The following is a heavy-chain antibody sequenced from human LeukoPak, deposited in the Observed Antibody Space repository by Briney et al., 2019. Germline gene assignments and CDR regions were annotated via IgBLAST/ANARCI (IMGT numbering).Heavy chain of an antibody. CDR3: ARGLLWFGELLRYGMDV. D-gene: IGHD3-10*01. J-gene: IGHJ6*02. Sequence: GGSLRLSCAASGFTFSSYAMHWVRQAPGKGLEWVAVISYDGSNKYYADSVKGRFTISRDNSKNTLYLQMNSLRAEDTAVYYCARGLLWFGELLRYGMDVWGQGTTVTVSS. CDR2: ISYDGSNK. CDR1: GFTFSSYA. V-gene: IGHV3-30-3*01.